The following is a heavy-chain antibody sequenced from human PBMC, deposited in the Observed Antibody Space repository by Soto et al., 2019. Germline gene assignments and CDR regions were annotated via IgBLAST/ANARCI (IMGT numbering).Heavy chain of an antibody. J-gene: IGHJ5*02. Sequence: SETLSLTCTVSGGSISSGGSYWSWIRQHPGKGLEWIGYIYYSGSTYYNPSLKSRVTISVDTSKNQFSLKLSSVTAADTAVYYCARVGGINWFDPWGQGTLVTVS. CDR2: IYYSGST. CDR1: GGSISSGGSY. D-gene: IGHD3-16*01. CDR3: ARVGGINWFDP. V-gene: IGHV4-31*03.